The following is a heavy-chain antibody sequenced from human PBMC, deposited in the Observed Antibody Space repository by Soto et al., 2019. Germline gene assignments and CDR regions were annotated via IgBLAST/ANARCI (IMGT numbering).Heavy chain of an antibody. V-gene: IGHV3-64D*06. Sequence: HPGGSLRLSCSASGFTFINYAMHWVRQAPGKGLEYVSGVSNNGHSTYYADSVKGRFTISRDSSKNTLYLQMGSLRTDDTAMYYCVRDIMPTVTTFYSWGQGTLVTVSS. D-gene: IGHD4-17*01. CDR3: VRDIMPTVTTFYS. CDR2: VSNNGHST. CDR1: GFTFINYA. J-gene: IGHJ4*02.